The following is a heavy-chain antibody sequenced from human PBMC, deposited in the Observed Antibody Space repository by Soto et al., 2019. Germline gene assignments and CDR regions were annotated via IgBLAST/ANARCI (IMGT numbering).Heavy chain of an antibody. V-gene: IGHV6-1*01. D-gene: IGHD1-20*01. Sequence: SQTLSLTCAISGDSVSSNSAAWNWIRQSPSRGLEWLGRTYYRSKWYNDYAIYVKSRITINPDTSKNQFSLQLNSVPPEDTAVYYCAREANWNEFRYYYGMDVWGQGTTVTVSS. CDR1: GDSVSSNSAA. CDR2: TYYRSKWYN. J-gene: IGHJ6*02. CDR3: AREANWNEFRYYYGMDV.